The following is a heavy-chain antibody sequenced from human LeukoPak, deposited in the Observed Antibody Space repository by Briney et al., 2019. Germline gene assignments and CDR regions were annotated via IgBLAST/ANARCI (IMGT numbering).Heavy chain of an antibody. D-gene: IGHD3-9*01. V-gene: IGHV1-69*04. CDR2: IIPILGIA. CDR3: ARSADNYDILTGYYSVLAAFDI. J-gene: IGHJ3*02. Sequence: SVKVSCKASGGTFSSYAISWVRQAPGQGLEWMGRIIPILGIANYAQKFQGRVTITADKSTSTAYMELSSLRSEDTAVYYCARSADNYDILTGYYSVLAAFDIWGQGTMVTVSS. CDR1: GGTFSSYA.